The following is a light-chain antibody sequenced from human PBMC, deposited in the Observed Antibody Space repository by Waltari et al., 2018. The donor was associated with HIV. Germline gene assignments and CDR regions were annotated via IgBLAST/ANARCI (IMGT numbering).Light chain of an antibody. J-gene: IGKJ2*01. CDR2: HAS. V-gene: IGKV3-20*01. CDR1: QSVSSSY. Sequence: EIVLTQSPGTLSLSPGERATLSCRASQSVSSSYLAWYQQKPGQAPRLLIYHASSRATGIPDRSSGSGSGTDFTLTISGLEPEDFAVYSCQQYGRSPYTFGQGTRLEIK. CDR3: QQYGRSPYT.